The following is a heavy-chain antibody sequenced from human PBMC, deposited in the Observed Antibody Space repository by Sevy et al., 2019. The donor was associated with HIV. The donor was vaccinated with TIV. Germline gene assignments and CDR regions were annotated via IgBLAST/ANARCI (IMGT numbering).Heavy chain of an antibody. V-gene: IGHV3-7*01. D-gene: IGHD6-13*01. J-gene: IGHJ4*02. CDR2: IKQDGSVK. CDR1: GFSLNSYW. CDR3: VRAIAADGSF. Sequence: GGSLRLSCAASGFSLNSYWMSWVRQAPGKGLEWVANIKQDGSVKYYVDSVKGGFTISRDNARNLLYLQMNSLRAEDTALYYCVRAIAADGSFWGQGTLVTVSS.